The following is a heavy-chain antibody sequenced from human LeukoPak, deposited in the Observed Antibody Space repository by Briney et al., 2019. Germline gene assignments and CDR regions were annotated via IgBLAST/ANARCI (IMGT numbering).Heavy chain of an antibody. CDR3: ARERRLYDFWSGEFDY. D-gene: IGHD3-3*01. CDR1: GFTFSSYW. CDR2: IKQDGSEK. J-gene: IGHJ4*02. V-gene: IGHV3-7*01. Sequence: PGGSLRLSCAASGFTFSSYWMSWVRQAPGKGLEWVANIKQDGSEKYYVDSVKGRFTISRDNAKNSLYLQMNSLRAEDTAVYYCARERRLYDFWSGEFDYRGQGTLVTVSS.